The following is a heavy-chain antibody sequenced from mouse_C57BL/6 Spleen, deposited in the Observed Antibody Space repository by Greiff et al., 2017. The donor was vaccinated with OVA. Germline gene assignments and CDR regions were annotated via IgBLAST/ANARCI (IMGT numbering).Heavy chain of an antibody. J-gene: IGHJ4*01. CDR3: ARLREKNYAMDY. V-gene: IGHV5-4*03. CDR1: GFTFSSYA. Sequence: EVMLVESGGGLVKPGGSLKLSCAASGFTFSSYAMSWVRQTPEKRLEWVATISDGGSYTYYPDNVKGRFTISRDNAKNNLYLQMSHLKSEETAMYYCARLREKNYAMDYWGQGTSVTVSS. D-gene: IGHD1-1*01. CDR2: ISDGGSYT.